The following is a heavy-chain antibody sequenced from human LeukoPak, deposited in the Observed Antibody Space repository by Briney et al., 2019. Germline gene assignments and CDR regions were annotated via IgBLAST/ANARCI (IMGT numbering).Heavy chain of an antibody. CDR1: GGSISSYY. CDR2: IYTSGST. J-gene: IGHJ5*02. CDR3: ARERPEETGDHNWFDP. Sequence: SETLSLTCTVSGGSISSYYWSWIRQPAGKGLEWIGRIYTSGSTNHNPSLKSRVTISVDTSKNQFSLKLSSVTAADTAVYYCARERPEETGDHNWFDPWGRGTLVTVSS. V-gene: IGHV4-4*07. D-gene: IGHD7-27*01.